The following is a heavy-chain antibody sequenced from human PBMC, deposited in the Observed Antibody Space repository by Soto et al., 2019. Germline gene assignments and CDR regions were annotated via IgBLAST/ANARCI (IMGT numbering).Heavy chain of an antibody. CDR1: GYTFTSYE. J-gene: IGHJ4*02. V-gene: IGHV1-8*01. D-gene: IGHD6-13*01. Sequence: QVQLVQSGAEVKKPGASVKVSCKASGYTFTSYEINWVRQATGQGFEWMGRMNPNSGNTGYAQKFQGRVTMTRNTSISTAYMELSSLRSEDPAVYYCASGGSSWYFYWGQGTLVTVSS. CDR3: ASGGSSWYFY. CDR2: MNPNSGNT.